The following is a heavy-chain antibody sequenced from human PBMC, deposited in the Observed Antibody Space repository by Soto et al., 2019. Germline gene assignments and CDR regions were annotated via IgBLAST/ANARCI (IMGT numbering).Heavy chain of an antibody. CDR1: GFSLTTSGMC. D-gene: IGHD4-17*01. CDR3: ARIIKDYGDYDDAFDM. CDR2: IDWDDDK. V-gene: IGHV2-70*11. Sequence: SGPTLVNPTQTLTLTCTFSGFSLTTSGMCVSWIRQPPGKPLEWLARIDWDDDKYYSTFLRTRLTISKDASKNQVVLTMTNMDPVDTATYYCARIIKDYGDYDDAFDMWGQGTMVTVSS. J-gene: IGHJ3*02.